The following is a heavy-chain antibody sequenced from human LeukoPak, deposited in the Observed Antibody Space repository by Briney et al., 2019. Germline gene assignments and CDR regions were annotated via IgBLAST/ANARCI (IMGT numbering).Heavy chain of an antibody. Sequence: ASVKVSCKASGYTFTSYDINWMRQATGQGLEWMGWMNPNSGNTGYAQKFQGRVTMTRNTSISTAYMELSSLRSEDTAVYYCARGAGYCSSTSCYPPDYYYMDVWGKGTTVTVSS. J-gene: IGHJ6*03. D-gene: IGHD2-2*01. CDR1: GYTFTSYD. CDR2: MNPNSGNT. CDR3: ARGAGYCSSTSCYPPDYYYMDV. V-gene: IGHV1-8*01.